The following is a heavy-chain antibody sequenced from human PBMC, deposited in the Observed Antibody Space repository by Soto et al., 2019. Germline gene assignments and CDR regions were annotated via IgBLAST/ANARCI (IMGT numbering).Heavy chain of an antibody. J-gene: IGHJ6*03. CDR3: ARVSYGDYDVGYYYMDV. V-gene: IGHV3-48*01. Sequence: GGSLRLSCAASGFTFSGYSMNWVRQAPGKGLEWVSYISSSSSTIYYADSVKGRFTISRDNAKNSLYLQMNSLRAEDTAVYYCARVSYGDYDVGYYYMDVWGKGTTVTVSS. CDR1: GFTFSGYS. CDR2: ISSSSSTI. D-gene: IGHD4-17*01.